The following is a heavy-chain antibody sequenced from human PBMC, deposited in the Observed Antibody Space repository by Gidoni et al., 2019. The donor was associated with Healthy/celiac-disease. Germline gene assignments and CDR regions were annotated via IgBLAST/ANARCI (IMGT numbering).Heavy chain of an antibody. Sequence: EVQLLESGGGLVQPGGSLRLSCAASGFTFSSYAMSWVRQAPGKGLAWVVAISGSGGSTYYADSVKGRFTISRDNSKNTLYLQMNSLRAEDTAVYYCAKDNYYDSSWVGYFDLWGRGTLVTVSS. V-gene: IGHV3-23*01. CDR3: AKDNYYDSSWVGYFDL. J-gene: IGHJ2*01. CDR1: GFTFSSYA. D-gene: IGHD3-22*01. CDR2: ISGSGGST.